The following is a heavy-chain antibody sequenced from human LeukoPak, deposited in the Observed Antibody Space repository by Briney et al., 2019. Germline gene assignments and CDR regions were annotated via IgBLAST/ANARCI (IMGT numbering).Heavy chain of an antibody. Sequence: GASLRLSCAASGFTFSSYAMSWVRQAPGKGLGWVSAISGSGGSTYYADSVKGRFTISRDNSKNTLYLQMNSLRAEDTAVYYCAKGVGATYYYYYGMDVWGQGTTVTVSS. CDR1: GFTFSSYA. CDR3: AKGVGATYYYYYGMDV. CDR2: ISGSGGST. J-gene: IGHJ6*02. D-gene: IGHD1-26*01. V-gene: IGHV3-23*01.